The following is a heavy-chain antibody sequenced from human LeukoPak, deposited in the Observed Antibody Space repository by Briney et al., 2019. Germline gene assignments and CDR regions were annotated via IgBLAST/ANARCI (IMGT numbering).Heavy chain of an antibody. Sequence: PGGSLRLSCAASGFTFSSYAMTWVRQAPGKGLEWVSTISGSDGNTYYADSVKGRFTISRDNSKDTLYLQMNSLRAEDTAVYYCARNENSGWGYFDYWGQGTLVTVSS. CDR3: ARNENSGWGYFDY. J-gene: IGHJ4*02. V-gene: IGHV3-23*01. D-gene: IGHD5-12*01. CDR2: ISGSDGNT. CDR1: GFTFSSYA.